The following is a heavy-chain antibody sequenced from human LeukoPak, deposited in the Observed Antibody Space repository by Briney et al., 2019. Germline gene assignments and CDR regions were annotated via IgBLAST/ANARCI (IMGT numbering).Heavy chain of an antibody. CDR1: GCTFTGYY. V-gene: IGHV1-2*02. CDR2: INPNSGGT. Sequence: ASVKVSCKASGCTFTGYYMHWVRQAPGQGLEWMGWINPNSGGTNYAQKFQGRVTMTRDTSISTAYMELSSLRSEDTAVYYCAIAGIAAAGRSTDYWGQGTLVTVSS. D-gene: IGHD6-13*01. J-gene: IGHJ4*02. CDR3: AIAGIAAAGRSTDY.